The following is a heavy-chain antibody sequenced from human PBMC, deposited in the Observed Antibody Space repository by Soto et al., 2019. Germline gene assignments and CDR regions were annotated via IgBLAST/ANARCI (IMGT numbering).Heavy chain of an antibody. D-gene: IGHD3-10*01. CDR1: GFPFSSHS. V-gene: IGHV3-30-3*01. J-gene: IGHJ4*02. CDR2: ISYDGSIK. CDR3: AREWSTSGDLDY. Sequence: QVQLVESGGGVVQPGRSLRLSCAASGFPFSSHSIQWVRQAPGKGLEWVAVISYDGSIKYYADSVTGRFTISRDNSKNTAYLQMNSLRAEDTAVFYCAREWSTSGDLDYWGQGTLVIVSS.